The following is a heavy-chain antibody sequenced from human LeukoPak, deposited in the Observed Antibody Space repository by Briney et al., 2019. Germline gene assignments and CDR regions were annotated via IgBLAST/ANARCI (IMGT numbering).Heavy chain of an antibody. CDR3: ARDGGYYDILTGYSNYYFDY. J-gene: IGHJ4*02. D-gene: IGHD3-9*01. CDR2: IYYSGST. V-gene: IGHV4-31*03. CDR1: GGSISSGGYY. Sequence: SQTLSLTCTVSGGSISSGGYYWSWIRQHPGKGLEWIGYIYYSGSTYYNPSLKSRVTISVDTSKNQFSLKLSSVTAADTAVYYCARDGGYYDILTGYSNYYFDYWGQGTLVTVSS.